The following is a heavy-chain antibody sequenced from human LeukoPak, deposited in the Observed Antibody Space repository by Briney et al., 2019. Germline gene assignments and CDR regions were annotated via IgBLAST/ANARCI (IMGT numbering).Heavy chain of an antibody. CDR1: GVSISSYY. CDR2: IYTSGST. D-gene: IGHD2-2*01. CDR3: ARDRCSSTSCCFDY. Sequence: SETLSLTCTVSGVSISSYYWSWIRQPAGKGLEWIGRIYTSGSTNYNPSLKSRVTMSVDTSKNQFSLKLSSVTAADTAVYYCARDRCSSTSCCFDYWGQGTLVTVSS. V-gene: IGHV4-4*07. J-gene: IGHJ4*02.